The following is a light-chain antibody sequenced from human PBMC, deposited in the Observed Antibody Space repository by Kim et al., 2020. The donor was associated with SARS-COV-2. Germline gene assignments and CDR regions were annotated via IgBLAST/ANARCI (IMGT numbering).Light chain of an antibody. V-gene: IGLV4-69*01. CDR2: LNSDGSH. CDR3: QTWGTGLQV. Sequence: QPVLTQSPSASASLGASVTLTWTLSSGHSSYAIAWHQQQPEKGPRYLMKLNSDGSHSKGDGIPDRFSGSCSGAERYLTISSLQSEDEADYYCQTWGTGLQVFGGGTRLTVL. CDR1: SGHSSYA. J-gene: IGLJ7*01.